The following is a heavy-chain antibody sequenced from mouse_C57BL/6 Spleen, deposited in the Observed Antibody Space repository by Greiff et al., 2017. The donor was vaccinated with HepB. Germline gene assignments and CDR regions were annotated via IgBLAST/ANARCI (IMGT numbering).Heavy chain of an antibody. CDR1: GFTFSDYY. CDR2: ISNGGGST. CDR3: ARRGGSSYAWFAY. Sequence: EVKLVESGGGLVQPGGSLKLSCAASGFTFSDYYMYWVRQTPEKRLEWVAYISNGGGSTYYPDTVKGRFTISRDNAKNTLYLQMSRLKSEDTAMYYCARRGGSSYAWFAYWGQGTLVTVSA. J-gene: IGHJ3*01. D-gene: IGHD1-1*01. V-gene: IGHV5-12*01.